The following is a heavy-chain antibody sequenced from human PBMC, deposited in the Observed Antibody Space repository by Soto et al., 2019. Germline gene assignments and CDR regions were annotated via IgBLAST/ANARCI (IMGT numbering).Heavy chain of an antibody. CDR3: AKEQNDYGDLYYFDY. D-gene: IGHD4-17*01. J-gene: IGHJ4*02. CDR1: GFTFDDYA. Sequence: PGGSLRLSCAASGFTFDDYAMHWVRQAPGKGLEWVSGISWNSGSIGYADSVKGRFTISRDNAKNSLYLQMNSLRAEDTALYYCAKEQNDYGDLYYFDYWGQGTLVTVSS. CDR2: ISWNSGSI. V-gene: IGHV3-9*01.